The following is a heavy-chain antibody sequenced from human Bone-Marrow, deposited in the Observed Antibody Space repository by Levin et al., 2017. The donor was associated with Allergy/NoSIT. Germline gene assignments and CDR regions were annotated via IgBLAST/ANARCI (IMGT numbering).Heavy chain of an antibody. D-gene: IGHD2-15*01. CDR3: AKQYVVGG. Sequence: GGSLRLSCAASGSRFSDYAMNWVRQAPGKGLEWVSSISESGDITDYADSVKGRFAISRDNSRNTLFLQMNSLRPDDTAVYYCAKQYVVGGWGQGTLVTVSS. CDR1: GSRFSDYA. CDR2: ISESGDIT. V-gene: IGHV3-23*01. J-gene: IGHJ4*02.